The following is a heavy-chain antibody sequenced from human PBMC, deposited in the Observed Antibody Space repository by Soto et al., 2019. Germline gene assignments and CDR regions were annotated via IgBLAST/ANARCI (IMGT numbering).Heavy chain of an antibody. Sequence: ASVKVSCKASGYTFTGYYMHWVRQAPGQGLEWMGWINASNGNTKYSQKFQGRVTITRDTSASTAYMELSSLRSEDTAVYYCARGGGYDLRYYYYYGMDVWGQGTTVTVSS. V-gene: IGHV1-3*01. CDR2: INASNGNT. D-gene: IGHD5-12*01. CDR1: GYTFTGYY. J-gene: IGHJ6*02. CDR3: ARGGGYDLRYYYYYGMDV.